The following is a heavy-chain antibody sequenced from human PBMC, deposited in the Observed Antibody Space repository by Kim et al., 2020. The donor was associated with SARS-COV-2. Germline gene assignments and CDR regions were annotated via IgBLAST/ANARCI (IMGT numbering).Heavy chain of an antibody. CDR1: GGSFSGYY. D-gene: IGHD6-13*01. CDR3: ARGWVTWGSSWYRGAYFDY. J-gene: IGHJ4*02. Sequence: SETLSLTCAVYGGSFSGYYWSWIRQPPGKGLEWIGEINHSGSTNYNPSLKSRVTISVDTSKNQFSLKLSSVTAADTAVYYCARGWVTWGSSWYRGAYFDYWGQGTLVTVSS. V-gene: IGHV4-34*01. CDR2: INHSGST.